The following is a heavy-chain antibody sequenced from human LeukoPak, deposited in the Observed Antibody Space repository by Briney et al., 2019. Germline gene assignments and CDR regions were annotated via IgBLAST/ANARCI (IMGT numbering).Heavy chain of an antibody. D-gene: IGHD3-10*01. CDR1: GYSISSGYY. CDR3: ARATYYYGSGSYYKTNRGYYFDY. CDR2: IYYSGST. J-gene: IGHJ4*02. V-gene: IGHV4-61*01. Sequence: SETLSLTCSVSGYSISSGYYWSWIRQPPGKGLEWIGYIYYSGSTNYNPSLKSRVTISVDTSKNQFSLKLSSVTAADTAVYYCARATYYYGSGSYYKTNRGYYFDYWGQGTLVTVSS.